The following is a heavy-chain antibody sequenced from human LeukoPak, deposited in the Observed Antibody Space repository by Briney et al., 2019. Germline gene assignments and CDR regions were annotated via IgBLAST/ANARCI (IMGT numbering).Heavy chain of an antibody. Sequence: QAGGSLRLSCAASGFTFSSYSMNWVRQAPGKGLEWVSYISSSSSTIYYADSVKDRFTISRDNAKNSLYLQMNSLRAEDTAVYYCAKTPGRGDYIHVDYWGQGTLVTVSS. CDR2: ISSSSSTI. CDR1: GFTFSSYS. D-gene: IGHD4-17*01. J-gene: IGHJ4*02. V-gene: IGHV3-48*01. CDR3: AKTPGRGDYIHVDY.